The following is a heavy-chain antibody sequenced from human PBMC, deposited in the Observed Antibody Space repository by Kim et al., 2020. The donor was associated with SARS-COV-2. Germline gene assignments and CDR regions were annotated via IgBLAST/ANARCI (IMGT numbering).Heavy chain of an antibody. J-gene: IGHJ4*02. D-gene: IGHD6-6*01. Sequence: NNYHPALKRRVTISVETSKNQFSLKLSSVTAADTAVYYCARVSSSLLFDYWGQGTLVTVSS. CDR3: ARVSSSLLFDY. V-gene: IGHV4-61*02. CDR2: N.